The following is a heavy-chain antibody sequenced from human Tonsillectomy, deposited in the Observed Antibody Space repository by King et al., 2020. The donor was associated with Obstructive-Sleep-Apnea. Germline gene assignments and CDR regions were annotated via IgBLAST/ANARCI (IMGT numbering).Heavy chain of an antibody. Sequence: DVQLVESGGGWIQPEGSLRLSCVASQFTFSTFDMNWVRQAPGKGLEWVSVISGSGLSTYYADSVKGRFTISRDNSKNTLFLQMNSLRPEDTAVYYCAKRPPGGLVPHYYYGRDVWGQGTTVTVSS. CDR3: AKRPPGGLVPHYYYGRDV. D-gene: IGHD3-16*01. V-gene: IGHV3-23*04. J-gene: IGHJ6*02. CDR2: ISGSGLST. CDR1: QFTFSTFD.